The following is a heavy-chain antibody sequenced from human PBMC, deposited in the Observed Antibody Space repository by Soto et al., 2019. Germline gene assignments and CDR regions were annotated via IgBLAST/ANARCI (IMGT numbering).Heavy chain of an antibody. J-gene: IGHJ2*01. V-gene: IGHV3-23*01. CDR2: ISGSGGST. CDR3: AKGSGMGDWYFDL. CDR1: GFTFSSYA. Sequence: EVQLLESGGGLVQPGGSLRLSCAASGFTFSSYAMSWVRQAPGKELEWVSAISGSGGSTYYADSVKGRFTISRDNSKNTLYLQMNSLRAEDTAVYYCAKGSGMGDWYFDLWGRGTLVTVSS. D-gene: IGHD3-10*01.